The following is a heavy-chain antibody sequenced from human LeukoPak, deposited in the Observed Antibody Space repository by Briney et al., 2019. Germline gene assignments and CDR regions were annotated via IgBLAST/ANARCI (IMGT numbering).Heavy chain of an antibody. J-gene: IGHJ5*02. Sequence: SETLSLTCAVYGGSFSGYYWSWIRQPPGKGLEWIGEINHSGSTNYNPSLKSRVTISVDTSKNQSSLKLSSVTAADTAVYYCARGNRGLLWFGELSNNWFDPWGQGTLVTVSS. CDR3: ARGNRGLLWFGELSNNWFDP. CDR1: GGSFSGYY. D-gene: IGHD3-10*01. CDR2: INHSGST. V-gene: IGHV4-34*01.